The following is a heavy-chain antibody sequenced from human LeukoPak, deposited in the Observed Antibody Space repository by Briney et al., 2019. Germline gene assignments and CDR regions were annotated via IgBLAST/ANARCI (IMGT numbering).Heavy chain of an antibody. Sequence: GGSLRLSCAASGFTFSSYAMTWVRQAPGKGLEWVSAISSSGGSTYYADSVKGRFTISRDNSKNTLYLQMNSLRAEDTAVYYCARDNPRVGASDYWGQGTLVTVSS. J-gene: IGHJ4*02. V-gene: IGHV3-23*01. CDR2: ISSSGGST. D-gene: IGHD1-26*01. CDR1: GFTFSSYA. CDR3: ARDNPRVGASDY.